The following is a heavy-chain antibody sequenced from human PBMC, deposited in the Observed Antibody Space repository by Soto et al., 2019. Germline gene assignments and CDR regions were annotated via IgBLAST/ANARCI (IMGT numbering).Heavy chain of an antibody. J-gene: IGHJ6*02. CDR1: GGSISSGDYY. D-gene: IGHD2-21*02. V-gene: IGHV4-30-4*01. Sequence: LSLTCTVSGGSISSGDYYWSWIRQPPGKGLEWIGYIYYSGSTYYNPSLKSRVTISVDTSKNQFSLKLSSVTAADTAVYYCARGVLVVTADYYYYYGMDVWGQGTTVTVSS. CDR3: ARGVLVVTADYYYYYGMDV. CDR2: IYYSGST.